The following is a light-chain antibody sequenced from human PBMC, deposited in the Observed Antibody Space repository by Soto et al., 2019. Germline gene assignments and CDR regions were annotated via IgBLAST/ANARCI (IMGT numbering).Light chain of an antibody. CDR1: QTISSY. Sequence: DIQMTQSPSSLSASVGDRVTITCRASQTISSYLNWYQQKPGKAPKLLIYAASSLQSGVPSRFSGSGSWIDFTLTISSLQPEDFAIDYCQQSYNTPQYTFGQGTELEIK. V-gene: IGKV1-39*01. CDR2: AAS. CDR3: QQSYNTPQYT. J-gene: IGKJ2*01.